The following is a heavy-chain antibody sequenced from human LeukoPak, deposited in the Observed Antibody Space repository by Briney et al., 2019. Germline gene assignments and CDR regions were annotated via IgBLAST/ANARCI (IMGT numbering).Heavy chain of an antibody. J-gene: IGHJ4*02. CDR3: ARDLHYDSSCYRAVDY. CDR1: GYTFTSYG. V-gene: IGHV1-18*01. D-gene: IGHD3-22*01. CDR2: ISAYNGNT. Sequence: ASVTVSCKASGYTFTSYGISWVRQAPGQGLEWMGWISAYNGNTNYAQKIQGRVTLTTDTPTSTANMEVRNLRFDDRAVYDCARDLHYDSSCYRAVDYWGQGTRLPVSS.